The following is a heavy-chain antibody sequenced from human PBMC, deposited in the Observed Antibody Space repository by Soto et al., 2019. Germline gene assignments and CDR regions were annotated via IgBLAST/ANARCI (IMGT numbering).Heavy chain of an antibody. J-gene: IGHJ4*02. CDR2: INHSGST. V-gene: IGHV4-34*03. CDR1: GGSFSGYY. Sequence: PSETLSLTCAVYGGSFSGYYWSWIRQPPGKGLEWIGEINHSGSTNYNPSLKSRVTISVDTSKNQFSLKLSSVTAADTAVYYCTNSHAGAHITAAVHWGQGTLVTVSS. D-gene: IGHD6-13*01. CDR3: TNSHAGAHITAAVH.